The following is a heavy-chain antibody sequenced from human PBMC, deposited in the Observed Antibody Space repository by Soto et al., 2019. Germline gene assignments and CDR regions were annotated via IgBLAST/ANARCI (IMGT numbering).Heavy chain of an antibody. D-gene: IGHD1-26*01. CDR2: IYESGRT. CDR1: GASISTGGYS. V-gene: IGHV4-30-2*01. CDR3: ARGDRYSGSFSDYFDP. J-gene: IGHJ5*02. Sequence: LSLTCIVSGASISTGGYSWSWIRQPPGKGPEWIGYIYESGRTYYKPSLKSRASISMDKSRNQFSVRLTSVTAADTAVYFCARGDRYSGSFSDYFDPWGQGTLVTVS.